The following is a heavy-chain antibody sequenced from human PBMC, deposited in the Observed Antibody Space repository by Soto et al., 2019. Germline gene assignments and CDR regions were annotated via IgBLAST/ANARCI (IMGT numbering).Heavy chain of an antibody. CDR3: ARDLSTDSSGYYTFDY. V-gene: IGHV4-34*01. D-gene: IGHD3-22*01. CDR2: INHSGST. CDR1: GGSFSGYY. J-gene: IGHJ4*02. Sequence: SETLSLTCAVYGGSFSGYYWSWIRQPPGKGLEWIGEINHSGSTNYNPSLKSRVTISVDTSKNQFSLKLSSVTAADTAVYYCARDLSTDSSGYYTFDYWGQGTLVTVSS.